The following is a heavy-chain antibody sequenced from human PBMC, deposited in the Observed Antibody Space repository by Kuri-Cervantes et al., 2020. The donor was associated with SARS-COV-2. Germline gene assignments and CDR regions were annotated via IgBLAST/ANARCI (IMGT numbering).Heavy chain of an antibody. J-gene: IGHJ4*02. Sequence: GSLRLSCTVSGGSISSSSYYWGWIRQPPGKRLEWIGSIYYSGSTYYNPSLKSRVTISVDTSKNQFSLKLSSVTAADTAVYYCARAISAWELPPHFDYWGQGTRGTGSS. D-gene: IGHD1-26*01. CDR3: ARAISAWELPPHFDY. CDR2: IYYSGST. CDR1: GGSISSSSYY. V-gene: IGHV4-39*07.